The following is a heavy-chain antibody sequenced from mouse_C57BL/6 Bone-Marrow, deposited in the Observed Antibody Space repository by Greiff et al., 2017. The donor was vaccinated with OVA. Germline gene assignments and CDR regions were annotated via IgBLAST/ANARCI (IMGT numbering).Heavy chain of an antibody. CDR1: GFTFSDFY. D-gene: IGHD3-2*02. V-gene: IGHV7-1*01. J-gene: IGHJ4*01. CDR2: SRNKANDYTT. Sequence: EVNLVESGGGLVQSGRSLRLSCATSGFTFSDFYMEWVRQAPGKGLEWIAASRNKANDYTTEYSASVKGRFIVSRDTSQSILYLQMNALRAEDTAIYYCARDARDSSGYVGAMDYWGQGTSVTVSS. CDR3: ARDARDSSGYVGAMDY.